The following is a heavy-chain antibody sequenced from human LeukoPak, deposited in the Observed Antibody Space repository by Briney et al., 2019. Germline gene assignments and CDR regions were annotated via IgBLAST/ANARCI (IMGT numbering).Heavy chain of an antibody. Sequence: GGSLRLSCAASGFTFDDYGMSWVRQAPGKGLEWVSGINWNGGSTGYADSVKGRFTISRDNAKNSLYLQMNSLRAEDTALYYCARTGYSSRSRNYFDYWGQGTLVTVSS. CDR3: ARTGYSSRSRNYFDY. J-gene: IGHJ4*02. CDR1: GFTFDDYG. CDR2: INWNGGST. V-gene: IGHV3-20*04. D-gene: IGHD6-13*01.